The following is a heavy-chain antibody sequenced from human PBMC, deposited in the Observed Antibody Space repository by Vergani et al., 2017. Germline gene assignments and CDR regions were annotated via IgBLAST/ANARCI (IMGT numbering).Heavy chain of an antibody. Sequence: EVQLLESGGGLAQPGGSLRLSCVASGFTFSHYSMNWVRQAPGKGLEWVSSISGNNDDVYYADSVKGRFTISRDNAKNSLYLQMNSLRAEDTAVYYCARGYKYDNSGYYYYLPDYWGQGTLVTVSS. CDR1: GFTFSHYS. CDR2: ISGNNDDV. CDR3: ARGYKYDNSGYYYYLPDY. D-gene: IGHD3-22*01. J-gene: IGHJ4*02. V-gene: IGHV3-21*01.